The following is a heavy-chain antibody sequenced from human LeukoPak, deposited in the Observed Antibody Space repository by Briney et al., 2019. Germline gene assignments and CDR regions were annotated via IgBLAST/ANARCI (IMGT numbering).Heavy chain of an antibody. J-gene: IGHJ4*02. D-gene: IGHD2-15*01. V-gene: IGHV4-31*03. CDR3: ARGTCSGGSCRSAGFDY. CDR2: IYYSGST. CDR1: GGSISSGGYY. Sequence: PSETLSLTCTVSGGSISSGGYYWSWLRQHPGKGLEGIGYIYYSGSTYYTPSPKSRVTISVDTSKNQFSLKLSSVTAADTAVYYCARGTCSGGSCRSAGFDYWGQGTLVTVSS.